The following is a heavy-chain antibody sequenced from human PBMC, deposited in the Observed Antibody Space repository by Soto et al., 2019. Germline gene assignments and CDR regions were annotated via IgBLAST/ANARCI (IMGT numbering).Heavy chain of an antibody. D-gene: IGHD5-12*01. CDR2: IYYSGST. V-gene: IGHV4-59*01. CDR3: ARSGDGYNYDY. J-gene: IGHJ4*02. CDR1: GGSISSYY. Sequence: SETLSLTCTVSGGSISSYYWSWIRQPPGKGLEWIGYIYYSGSTNYNPSLKRRVTISVDTSKNQFYLKLSSVTAADTAVYYCARSGDGYNYDYWGQGTMVTGS.